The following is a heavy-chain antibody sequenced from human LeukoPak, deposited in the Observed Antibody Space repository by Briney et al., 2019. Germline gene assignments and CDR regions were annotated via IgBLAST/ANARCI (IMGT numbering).Heavy chain of an antibody. D-gene: IGHD4-17*01. CDR1: GFTFSSYW. J-gene: IGHJ4*02. CDR3: ARWDMTTVTPFDY. Sequence: GGSLRLSCAASGFTFSSYWMSWVRQAPGKGLEWVANIKQDGSEKYYVDSVKGRFTISRDNAKNSLYLQMNSLRAEDTAVYYCARWDMTTVTPFDYWGQGTLVTVSS. CDR2: IKQDGSEK. V-gene: IGHV3-7*01.